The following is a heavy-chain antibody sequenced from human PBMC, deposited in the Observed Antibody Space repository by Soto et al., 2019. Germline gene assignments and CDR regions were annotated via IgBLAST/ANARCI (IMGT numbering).Heavy chain of an antibody. J-gene: IGHJ4*02. CDR1: GGSFSGYY. D-gene: IGHD2-2*02. CDR3: ARGTMRGWASIVPAAIGTY. V-gene: IGHV4-34*01. CDR2: INHSGST. Sequence: QVQLQQWGAGLLKPSETLSLTCAVYGGSFSGYYWSWIRQPPGKGLEWIGEINHSGSTNYNPSLMSGVTISVDTSKNQFSLKLSSVTAADTAVYYCARGTMRGWASIVPAAIGTYWGQGTLVTVSS.